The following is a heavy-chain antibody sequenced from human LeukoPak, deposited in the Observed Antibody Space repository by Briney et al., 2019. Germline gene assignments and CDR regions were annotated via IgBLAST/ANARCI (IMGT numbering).Heavy chain of an antibody. Sequence: SETLSLTCTVSGGSIRSSSYYWGWIRQPPGKGLEWIGCIYYTGSTYYNPSLKSRVTIPVDTSKNQFSLKLSSVTAADTAVYYCARDAESYSSGYYYVFDYWGQGTLVTVSS. CDR1: GGSIRSSSYY. D-gene: IGHD3-22*01. CDR2: IYYTGST. J-gene: IGHJ4*02. CDR3: ARDAESYSSGYYYVFDY. V-gene: IGHV4-39*07.